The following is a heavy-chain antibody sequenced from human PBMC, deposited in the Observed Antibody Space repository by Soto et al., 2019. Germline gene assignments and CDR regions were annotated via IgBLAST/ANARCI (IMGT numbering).Heavy chain of an antibody. J-gene: IGHJ6*02. V-gene: IGHV3-23*01. CDR1: GFTFSSYA. CDR2: ISGSGGST. Sequence: GGSLRLSCAASGFTFSSYAMSWVRQAPGKGLEWVSAISGSGGSTYYADSVKGRFTISRDNSKNTLYLQMNSLRAEDTAVYYCAKDLLSGSSTSCCSCSHYYGMDVWGQGTTVTVSS. D-gene: IGHD2-2*01. CDR3: AKDLLSGSSTSCCSCSHYYGMDV.